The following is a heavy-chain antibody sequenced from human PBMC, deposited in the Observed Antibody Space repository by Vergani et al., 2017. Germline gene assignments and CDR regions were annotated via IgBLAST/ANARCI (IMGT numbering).Heavy chain of an antibody. Sequence: VQLVESGGGVVQPGRSLRLSCAASEFTFSSYGMHWVRQAPGKGLEWVSSVSGSSATPYYADSVKGRFIISRDNSKNTLHLQMNSLRADDTAVYYCTKGSRGYTGYFFDYWGQGTLATVSS. CDR3: TKGSRGYTGYFFDY. J-gene: IGHJ4*02. CDR2: VSGSSATP. V-gene: IGHV3-23*04. D-gene: IGHD5-12*01. CDR1: EFTFSSYG.